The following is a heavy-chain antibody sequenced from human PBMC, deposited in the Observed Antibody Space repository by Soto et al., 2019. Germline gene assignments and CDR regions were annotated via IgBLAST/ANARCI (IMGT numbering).Heavy chain of an antibody. Sequence: ASETLSLTCTVSGGSISSYYWSWFRQPPGKGLEWIGYIYYSGSTNYNPSLKSRVTISVDTSKNQFSLKLSSVTAADTAVYYCARQPSMVQPFDYWGQGTLVTVSS. CDR1: GGSISSYY. D-gene: IGHD3-10*01. J-gene: IGHJ4*02. V-gene: IGHV4-59*08. CDR2: IYYSGST. CDR3: ARQPSMVQPFDY.